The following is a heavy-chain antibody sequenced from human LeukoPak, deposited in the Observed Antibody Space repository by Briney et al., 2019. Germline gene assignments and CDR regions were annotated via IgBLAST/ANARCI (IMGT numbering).Heavy chain of an antibody. CDR2: ISGDGGTT. D-gene: IGHD3-22*01. Sequence: GGSLRLSCAASGFTFSSYAMSWVRQAPGKGLECVSVISGDGGTTYYADSVKGRFTISRDNSKNTLYLQMNSLRAEDTAVYYCAKDRTYYYDSGGYYYDYWGQGTLITVSS. V-gene: IGHV3-23*01. CDR1: GFTFSSYA. CDR3: AKDRTYYYDSGGYYYDY. J-gene: IGHJ4*02.